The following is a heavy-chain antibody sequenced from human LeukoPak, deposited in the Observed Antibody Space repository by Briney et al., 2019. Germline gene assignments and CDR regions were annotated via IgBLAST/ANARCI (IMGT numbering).Heavy chain of an antibody. CDR1: GFTFSGYI. J-gene: IGHJ4*02. Sequence: GGSLRLSCAASGFTFSGYIMNWVRQAPGKGLEWVSSISSSSSAIYYADSVKGRFTISRDNAKNSLYLQLNSLRAEDTAVYYCARGEVSGYWGQGTLVTVSS. CDR3: ARGEVSGY. V-gene: IGHV3-48*01. D-gene: IGHD1-26*01. CDR2: ISSSSSAI.